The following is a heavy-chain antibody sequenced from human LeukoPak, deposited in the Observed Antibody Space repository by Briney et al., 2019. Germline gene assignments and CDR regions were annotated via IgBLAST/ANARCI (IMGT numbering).Heavy chain of an antibody. V-gene: IGHV4-59*01. CDR1: GGSISSYN. CDR3: ARAHYYDSSGYYY. D-gene: IGHD3-22*01. CDR2: IYYSGST. Sequence: PSETLSLTCTVSGGSISSYNWSWIRQPPGKGLEWIGYIYYSGSTNYNPSLKSRVTISVDTSKNQFSLKLSSVTAADTAVYYCARAHYYDSSGYYYWGQGTLVTVSS. J-gene: IGHJ4*02.